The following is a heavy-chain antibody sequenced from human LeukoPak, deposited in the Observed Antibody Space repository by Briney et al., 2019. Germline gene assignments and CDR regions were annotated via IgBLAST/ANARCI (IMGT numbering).Heavy chain of an antibody. CDR2: INPNGGGT. Sequence: ASVKVSCKASGYIFTGYYIHWVRQAPGQGLEWMGRINPNGGGTNYAQKFQGRVTVTDDTSISTAYMELSRLRSDDTAVYYCAREIRRGAGDWFDPWGQGTLVTVSS. CDR3: AREIRRGAGDWFDP. D-gene: IGHD1-26*01. CDR1: GYIFTGYY. J-gene: IGHJ5*02. V-gene: IGHV1-2*06.